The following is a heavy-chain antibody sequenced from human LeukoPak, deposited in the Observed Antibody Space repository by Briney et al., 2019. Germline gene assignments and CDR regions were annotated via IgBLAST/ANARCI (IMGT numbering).Heavy chain of an antibody. D-gene: IGHD3-10*01. CDR1: GGTFSSYA. J-gene: IGHJ4*02. CDR2: IIPIFGTA. CDR3: ARDGYYGSGSYPPVGY. V-gene: IGHV1-69*13. Sequence: SVKVSCKASGGTFSSYAISWVRQAPGQGLEWMGGIIPIFGTANYAQKFQGRVTITADESTSTAYMELSSLRSEDTAVYYCARDGYYGSGSYPPVGYWGQGTLVIVSS.